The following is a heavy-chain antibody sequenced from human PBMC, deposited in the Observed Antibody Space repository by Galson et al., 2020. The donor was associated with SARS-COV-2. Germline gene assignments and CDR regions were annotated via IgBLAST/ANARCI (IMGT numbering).Heavy chain of an antibody. CDR1: GGTFSSYA. V-gene: IGHV1-69*13. CDR2: IIPIFGTA. Sequence: SVKVSCKASGGTFSSYAISWVRQAPGQGLEWMGGIIPIFGTANYAQKFQGRVTITADESTSTAYMELSSLRSEDTAVYYCATRLGYCSGGSCSSAFDIWGQGTMVTVSS. CDR3: ATRLGYCSGGSCSSAFDI. J-gene: IGHJ3*02. D-gene: IGHD2-15*01.